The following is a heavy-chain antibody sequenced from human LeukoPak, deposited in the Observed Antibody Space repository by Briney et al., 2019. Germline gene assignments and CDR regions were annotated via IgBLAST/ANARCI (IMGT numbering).Heavy chain of an antibody. Sequence: PGGSLRLSCVASGIDFKVYEMHWVRQSPGKGLEWVALISDNGLRTNYAESLKGRFIVSTDNSKNTMDLQMNDLRVEDTGVYFCARERRGYGYGSLDPWGQGTLVTVSS. J-gene: IGHJ5*02. D-gene: IGHD5-12*01. CDR3: ARERRGYGYGSLDP. V-gene: IGHV3-30*04. CDR1: GIDFKVYE. CDR2: ISDNGLRT.